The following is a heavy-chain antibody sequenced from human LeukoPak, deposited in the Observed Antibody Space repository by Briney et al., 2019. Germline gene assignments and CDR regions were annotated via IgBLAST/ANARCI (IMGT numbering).Heavy chain of an antibody. V-gene: IGHV1-2*02. D-gene: IGHD2-2*01. Sequence: ASVKVSCKASGYTFTGYYMHWVRQAPGQGLEWMGWINPNSGGTNYAQKFQGRVTMTRDTSISTAYMELSRLRSDDTAVYYCAGERTHCSSTSCSDAFDIWGQGTMVTVSS. CDR3: AGERTHCSSTSCSDAFDI. J-gene: IGHJ3*02. CDR1: GYTFTGYY. CDR2: INPNSGGT.